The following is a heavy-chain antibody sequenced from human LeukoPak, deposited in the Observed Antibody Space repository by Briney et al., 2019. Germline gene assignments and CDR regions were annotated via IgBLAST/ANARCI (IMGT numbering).Heavy chain of an antibody. Sequence: SETLSLTCTVSGGSISSGDYYWSWIRQPPGKGLEWIGYIYYSGSTYYNPSLKSRVTISVDTSKNQFSLKLSSVTAADTAVYYCARGGESFGLVRYFDYWGQGTLVTVSS. D-gene: IGHD3/OR15-3a*01. CDR1: GGSISSGDYY. J-gene: IGHJ4*02. CDR3: ARGGESFGLVRYFDY. CDR2: IYYSGST. V-gene: IGHV4-30-4*08.